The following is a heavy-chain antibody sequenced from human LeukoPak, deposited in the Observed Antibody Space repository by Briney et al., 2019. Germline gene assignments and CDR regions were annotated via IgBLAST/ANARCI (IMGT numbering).Heavy chain of an antibody. CDR1: RFTFGAYA. CDR2: ISGSGVST. D-gene: IGHD4-17*01. V-gene: IGHV3-23*01. J-gene: IGHJ4*02. Sequence: GGSLRLSCAASRFTFGAYAMTWVRQAPGKGLEWVSGISGSGVSTYYTKSVKGRFTVSRDNSKKTLYLEMNSLSPEDTAVYYCAKGDARGDYFYFDNWGQGTLVTVSS. CDR3: AKGDARGDYFYFDN.